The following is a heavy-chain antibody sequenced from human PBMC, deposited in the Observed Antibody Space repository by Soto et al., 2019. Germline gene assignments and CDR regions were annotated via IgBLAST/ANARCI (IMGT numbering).Heavy chain of an antibody. V-gene: IGHV3-30*18. Sequence: PGGSLRLSCAASGFTFSSYGMHWVRQAPGKGLEWVAVISYDGSNKYYADSVKGRFTISRDNSKNTLYLQMNSLRAEDTAVYYCAKDIEYQLLPHYYYYGMDVWGQGTTVTVSS. CDR2: ISYDGSNK. CDR3: AKDIEYQLLPHYYYYGMDV. D-gene: IGHD2-2*01. CDR1: GFTFSSYG. J-gene: IGHJ6*02.